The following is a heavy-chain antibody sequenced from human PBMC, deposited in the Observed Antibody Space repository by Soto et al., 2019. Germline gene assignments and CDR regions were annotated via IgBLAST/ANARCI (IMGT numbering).Heavy chain of an antibody. CDR1: GGTFSSYT. CDR3: ARDILTAYGSGSYYYYYYGMDV. J-gene: IGHJ6*02. D-gene: IGHD3-10*01. V-gene: IGHV1-69*08. CDR2: IIPILGIA. Sequence: QVQLVQSGAEVKKPGSSVKVSCKASGGTFSSYTISWVRQAPGQGLEWMGRIIPILGIANYAQKFQGRVTITADKPTSTADMELSSLRAEDTAVYYCARDILTAYGSGSYYYYYYGMDVWGQGTTVTVSS.